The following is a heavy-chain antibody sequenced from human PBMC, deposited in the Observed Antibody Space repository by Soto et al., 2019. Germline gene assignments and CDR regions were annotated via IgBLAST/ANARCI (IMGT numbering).Heavy chain of an antibody. Sequence: QVQLVQSGAEVKKPGSSVKVSCKASGGTFSSYAISWVRQAPGQGLEWMGGIIPIFGTANYAQKFQGRVTITADESMSTAYMELSSLRSEDTAVYYCARDCTNGVCRGGYYYGMDVWGQGTTVTVSS. V-gene: IGHV1-69*01. J-gene: IGHJ6*02. D-gene: IGHD2-8*01. CDR1: GGTFSSYA. CDR2: IIPIFGTA. CDR3: ARDCTNGVCRGGYYYGMDV.